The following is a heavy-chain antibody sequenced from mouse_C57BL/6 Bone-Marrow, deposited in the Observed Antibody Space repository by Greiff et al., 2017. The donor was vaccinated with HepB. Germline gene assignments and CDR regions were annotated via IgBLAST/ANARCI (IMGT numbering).Heavy chain of an antibody. V-gene: IGHV3-6*01. CDR2: ISNDGSN. J-gene: IGHJ2*01. CDR1: GYSITSGYY. Sequence: VQLQQSGPGLVKPSQSLSLTCSVTGYSITSGYYWYWIRRFPGNKLEWMGFISNDGSNNYNPSLKNRTTITRDTSENQSFMTFNTVTTEDTATYYCARYVSSGHDYFDYWGQGTTLTVSS. CDR3: ARYVSSGHDYFDY.